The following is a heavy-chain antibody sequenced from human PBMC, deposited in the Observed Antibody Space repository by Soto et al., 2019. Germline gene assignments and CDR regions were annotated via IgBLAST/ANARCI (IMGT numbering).Heavy chain of an antibody. CDR3: ASGDGTNASSYSSGWYY. J-gene: IGHJ4*02. CDR2: ISAVNGNT. V-gene: IGHV1-3*01. Sequence: ASVKVSCKASGYTFSNYAIHWVRQAPGQRLEWMGWISAVNGNTKYSERFQGRVTFTSDTSASTAYMEMSSLRSEDTAVFYCASGDGTNASSYSSGWYYWGQGTLVTVSS. CDR1: GYTFSNYA. D-gene: IGHD6-19*01.